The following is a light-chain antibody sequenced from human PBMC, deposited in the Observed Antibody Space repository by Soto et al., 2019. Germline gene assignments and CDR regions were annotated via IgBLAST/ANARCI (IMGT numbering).Light chain of an antibody. V-gene: IGKV1-5*01. CDR3: QKYNSYS. J-gene: IGKJ1*01. CDR2: HAS. Sequence: DIQMTQSPSTLPASVGDRVTITCRASQSISNWLAWYQQKPGTAPKVLIYHASNLQSGVPPRFSGSGSGTDFTLNISRMPNADLATYYCQKYNSYSFGQGTKVDI. CDR1: QSISNW.